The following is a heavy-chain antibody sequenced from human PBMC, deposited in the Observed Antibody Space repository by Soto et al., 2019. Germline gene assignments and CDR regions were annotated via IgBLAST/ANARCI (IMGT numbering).Heavy chain of an antibody. J-gene: IGHJ4*02. V-gene: IGHV4-4*02. CDR3: ARVSASSMIRGVVIN. CDR1: DGSISSDNW. D-gene: IGHD3-10*01. CDR2: ISHSENT. Sequence: SETLSLPCALPDGSISSDNWLSWVRQPPGKGLEWIGEISHSENTTYNPSLKSRVTISVDNSKNQISLKVTSVTAAHTALCYCARVSASSMIRGVVINWGEGTLVTVSS.